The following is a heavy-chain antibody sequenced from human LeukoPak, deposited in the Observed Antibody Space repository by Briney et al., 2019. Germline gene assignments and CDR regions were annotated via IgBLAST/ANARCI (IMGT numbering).Heavy chain of an antibody. J-gene: IGHJ4*02. Sequence: GGSLRLSCAASGFTFSSYGMHWVRQAPGKGLEWVAVIWYDGSNKYYADSVKGRFTISRDNSKNTLYLQMNSLRAEDTAVYYCAKWEWEGDLMGYGSGEVDYWGQGTLVTVSS. CDR3: AKWEWEGDLMGYGSGEVDY. CDR2: IWYDGSNK. CDR1: GFTFSSYG. V-gene: IGHV3-33*06. D-gene: IGHD3-10*01.